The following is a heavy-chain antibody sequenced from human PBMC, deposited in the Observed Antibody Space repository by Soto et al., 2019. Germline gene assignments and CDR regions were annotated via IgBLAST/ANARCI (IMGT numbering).Heavy chain of an antibody. CDR2: IIPIFGTA. Sequence: QVQLVQSGAEVKKPGSSVKVSCKASGGTFSSYAISWVRQAPGQGLEWMGGIIPIFGTAKYAQKLQGRVTITEDKSTSTVYMELSSLRSEDKDVYYCARSGSRVPRGFSYSSSGWVRYYSRMDLWGQGTTVTVSS. D-gene: IGHD2-15*01. J-gene: IGHJ6*02. CDR3: ARSGSRVPRGFSYSSSGWVRYYSRMDL. V-gene: IGHV1-69*06. CDR1: GGTFSSYA.